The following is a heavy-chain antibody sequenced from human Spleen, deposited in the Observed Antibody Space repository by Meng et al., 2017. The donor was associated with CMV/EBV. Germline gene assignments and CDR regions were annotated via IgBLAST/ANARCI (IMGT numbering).Heavy chain of an antibody. CDR1: GFTFSSYS. J-gene: IGHJ6*02. V-gene: IGHV3-21*01. CDR2: ISSSSSYI. D-gene: IGHD3-3*01. CDR3: ASDDFWGGMDV. Sequence: GESLKISCAASGFTFSSYSMNWVRQAPGKGLEWVSSISSSSSYIYYADSVKGRFTISRDNAKNSLYLQMNSLRAEDAAVYYCASDDFWGGMDVWGQGTTVTVSS.